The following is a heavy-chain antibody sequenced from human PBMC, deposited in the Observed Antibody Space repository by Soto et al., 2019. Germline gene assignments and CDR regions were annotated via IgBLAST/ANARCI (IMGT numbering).Heavy chain of an antibody. CDR3: ARLSLRSYDPHGMDV. CDR2: ISSSSSYI. D-gene: IGHD5-12*01. V-gene: IGHV3-21*01. CDR1: GFTFSSYS. J-gene: IGHJ6*02. Sequence: GGSLRLSCAASGFTFSSYSMNWVRQAPGKGLEWVSSISSSSSYIYYADSVKGRFTISRDNAKNSLYLQMNSLRAEDTAVYYCARLSLRSYDPHGMDVWGQGTTVTVSS.